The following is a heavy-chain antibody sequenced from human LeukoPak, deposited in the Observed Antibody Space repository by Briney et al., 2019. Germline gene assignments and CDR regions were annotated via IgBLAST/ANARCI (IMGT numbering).Heavy chain of an antibody. CDR2: ISYDGSNK. V-gene: IGHV3-30*04. J-gene: IGHJ4*02. CDR1: GFTFSSYA. CDR3: TASDHLYCSSSSCHFDY. D-gene: IGHD2-2*01. Sequence: GGSLRLSCAASGFTFSSYAMHWVRQAPGKGLEWVAVISYDGSNKYYADSVKGRFTISRDNSKNTLYLQMNSLKTEDTAVYYCTASDHLYCSSSSCHFDYWGQGTLVTVAS.